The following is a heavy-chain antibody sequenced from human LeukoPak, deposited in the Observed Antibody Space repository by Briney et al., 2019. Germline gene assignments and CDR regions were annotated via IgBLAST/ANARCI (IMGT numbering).Heavy chain of an antibody. CDR1: GSTFSSYS. V-gene: IGHV3-21*01. Sequence: GGSLRLSCVASGSTFSSYSMNWVRQAPGKGLEWVSSISSSSIYIYYADSLKGRFTISRDNAKKSLYLQMDSLRAEDTAIYYCARDSDVHCSGGSCTNFDYWGQGTLVTVSS. J-gene: IGHJ4*02. CDR3: ARDSDVHCSGGSCTNFDY. CDR2: ISSSSIYI. D-gene: IGHD2-15*01.